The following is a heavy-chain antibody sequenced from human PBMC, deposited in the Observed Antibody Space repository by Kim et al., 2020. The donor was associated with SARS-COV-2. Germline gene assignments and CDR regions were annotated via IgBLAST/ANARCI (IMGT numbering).Heavy chain of an antibody. CDR2: INTNTGNP. V-gene: IGHV7-4-1*02. J-gene: IGHJ5*02. D-gene: IGHD6-13*01. Sequence: ASVKVSCKASGYTFTSYAMNWVRQAPGQGLEWMGWINTNTGNPTYAQGFTGRFVFSLDTSVSTAYLQISSLKAEDTAVYYCARVMLRGSAAAGRSWFDPWGQGTLVTVSS. CDR3: ARVMLRGSAAAGRSWFDP. CDR1: GYTFTSYA.